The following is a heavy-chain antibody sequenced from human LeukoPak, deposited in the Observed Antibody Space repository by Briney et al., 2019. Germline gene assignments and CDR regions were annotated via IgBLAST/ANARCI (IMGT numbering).Heavy chain of an antibody. Sequence: ASVKASCKASGYTFTGYYMHWVRQAPGQGLEWMGWINPNSGGTNYAQKFQGRVTMTRDTSISTAYMELSRLRSDDTAVYYCARDPGCGGDCYVFDYWGQGTLVTVSS. CDR2: INPNSGGT. V-gene: IGHV1-2*02. CDR1: GYTFTGYY. D-gene: IGHD2-21*02. J-gene: IGHJ4*02. CDR3: ARDPGCGGDCYVFDY.